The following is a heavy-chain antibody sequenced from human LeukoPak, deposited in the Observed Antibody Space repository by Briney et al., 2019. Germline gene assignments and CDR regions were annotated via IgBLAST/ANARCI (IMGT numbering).Heavy chain of an antibody. CDR3: AKGNPRIGYCSGGSCISPFDP. CDR2: ISGSGGST. D-gene: IGHD2-15*01. J-gene: IGHJ5*02. CDR1: GFTFSSYA. Sequence: GGFLRLSCAASGFTFSSYAMSWVRQAPGKGLEWVSAISGSGGSTYYADSVKGWFTISRDNSKNTLYLQMNSLRAEDTAVYYCAKGNPRIGYCSGGSCISPFDPWGQGTLVTVSS. V-gene: IGHV3-23*01.